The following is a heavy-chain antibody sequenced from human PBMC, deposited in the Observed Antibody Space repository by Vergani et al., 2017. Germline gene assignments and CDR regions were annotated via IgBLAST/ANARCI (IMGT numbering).Heavy chain of an antibody. V-gene: IGHV3-21*01. Sequence: EVQLVESGGGLVKPGGSLRLSCAASGFTFSSYSMNWVRRAPGKGLEWVSSISSSSSYIYYADSVKGRFTISRDNAKNSLYLQMNSLRAEDTAVYYCARSGISAFDIWGQGTMVTVSS. CDR2: ISSSSSYI. J-gene: IGHJ3*02. D-gene: IGHD3-3*01. CDR1: GFTFSSYS. CDR3: ARSGISAFDI.